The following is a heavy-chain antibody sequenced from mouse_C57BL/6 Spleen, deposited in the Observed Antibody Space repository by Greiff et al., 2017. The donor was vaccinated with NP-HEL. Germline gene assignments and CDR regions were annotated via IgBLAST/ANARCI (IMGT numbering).Heavy chain of an antibody. V-gene: IGHV2-6*01. CDR2: IWGVGST. Sequence: VQLQQSGPGLVAPSQSLSITCTVSGFSLTSYGVDWVRQSPGKGLEWLGVIWGVGSTNYNSALKSRLSISKDNSKSQVFLKMNSLQTDDTAMYYCASSTTVAPFAYWGQGTLVTVSA. D-gene: IGHD1-1*01. CDR1: GFSLTSYG. CDR3: ASSTTVAPFAY. J-gene: IGHJ3*01.